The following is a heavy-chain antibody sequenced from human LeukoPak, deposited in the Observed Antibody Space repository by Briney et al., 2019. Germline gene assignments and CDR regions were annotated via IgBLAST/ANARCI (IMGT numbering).Heavy chain of an antibody. CDR1: GFTFSSYT. Sequence: GGSLRPSCAASGFTFSSYTMNWVRQAPGKGLEWVSSITSSSSYIYYADSVKGRFTISRDNAKNSLYLQMDSLRAEDTAVYDCARVTWISAAGTEGNFDYWGGGTLLTVSS. CDR3: ARVTWISAAGTEGNFDY. V-gene: IGHV3-21*01. J-gene: IGHJ4*02. CDR2: ITSSSSYI. D-gene: IGHD6-13*01.